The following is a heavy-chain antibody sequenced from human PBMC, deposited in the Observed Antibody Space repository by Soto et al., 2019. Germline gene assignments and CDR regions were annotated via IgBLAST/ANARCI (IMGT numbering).Heavy chain of an antibody. CDR3: AGDPYYYGSAF. CDR1: GFRFSDHY. V-gene: IGHV3-11*01. Sequence: LRLSCAASGFRFSDHYMTWIRQAPGKGLEWVSKISGGGTTTHYADSVKGRFTVSRDNAENSLYLQMNSLRAEDTAVYYCAGDPYYYGSAFWGQGTLVTVSS. CDR2: ISGGGTTT. J-gene: IGHJ4*02. D-gene: IGHD3-10*01.